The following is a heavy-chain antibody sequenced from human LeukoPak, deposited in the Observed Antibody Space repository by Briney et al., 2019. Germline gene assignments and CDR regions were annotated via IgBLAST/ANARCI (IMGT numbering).Heavy chain of an antibody. Sequence: SETLSLTCTVSGGSISSYYWSWIRQPPGKGLEWMGYIYYSGSTNYNPSLKSRVTISVDTSKNQFSLKLSSVTAADTAVYYCARVKGYIKNWFDPWGQGTLVTVSS. D-gene: IGHD6-13*01. V-gene: IGHV4-59*12. CDR2: IYYSGST. J-gene: IGHJ5*02. CDR3: ARVKGYIKNWFDP. CDR1: GGSISSYY.